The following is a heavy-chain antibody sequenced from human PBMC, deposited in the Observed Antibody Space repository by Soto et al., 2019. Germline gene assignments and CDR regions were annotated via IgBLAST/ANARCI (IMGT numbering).Heavy chain of an antibody. J-gene: IGHJ6*02. CDR1: GFSLSTSG. V-gene: IGHV3-33*01. CDR3: VRGVGNYYHGMDV. D-gene: IGHD3-10*01. Sequence: QVQLVESGGGVVQPGRSLKLSCAASGFSLSTSGMHWVRQAPGKGLEWLAVIWYDDSIKNYADSVKGRFTISRDNSKDTVYLQMNSLTAEDMAVYFCVRGVGNYYHGMDVWGQGTTVTVSS. CDR2: IWYDDSIK.